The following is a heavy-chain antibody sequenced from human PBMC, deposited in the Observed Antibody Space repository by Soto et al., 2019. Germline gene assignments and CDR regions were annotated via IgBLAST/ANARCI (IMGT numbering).Heavy chain of an antibody. D-gene: IGHD2-2*01. CDR1: GDSISSGDYY. V-gene: IGHV4-30-4*01. CDR3: ARRVVGDAFDI. J-gene: IGHJ3*02. Sequence: QVQLQESGPGLVKPSQTLSLTCTVSGDSISSGDYYWSWIRQPPGKGLEWIGYIYYTGSTYDNPSLKSRVLISVDPTKNQFSLRLRSVTAADTAVYYCARRVVGDAFDIWGQGSMVTVSS. CDR2: IYYTGST.